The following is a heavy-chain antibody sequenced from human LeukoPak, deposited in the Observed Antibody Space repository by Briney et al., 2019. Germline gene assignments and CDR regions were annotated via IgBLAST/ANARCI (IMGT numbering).Heavy chain of an antibody. J-gene: IGHJ4*02. CDR2: ISYDGSNK. V-gene: IGHV3-30*04. D-gene: IGHD3-3*01. Sequence: GRSLRLSCAASGFTFSSYAMHWVRQAPGKGLEWVAVISYDGSNKYYADSVKGRFTISRDNSKNTLYLQMNSLRAEDTAVYYCASGGILDYWGQGTLVTVSS. CDR1: GFTFSSYA. CDR3: ASGGILDY.